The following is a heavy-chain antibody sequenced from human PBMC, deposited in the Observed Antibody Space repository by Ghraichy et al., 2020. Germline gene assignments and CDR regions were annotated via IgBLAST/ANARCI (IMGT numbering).Heavy chain of an antibody. D-gene: IGHD2-21*01. J-gene: IGHJ3*02. Sequence: GGSLRLSCAASGFTFSSYAMHWVRQAPGKGLEWVAVISYDGSNKYYADSVKGRFTISRDNSKNTLYLQMNSLRAEDTAVYYCARACQCGVGVIDAFDIWGQGTMVTVSS. CDR3: ARACQCGVGVIDAFDI. CDR1: GFTFSSYA. CDR2: ISYDGSNK. V-gene: IGHV3-30-3*01.